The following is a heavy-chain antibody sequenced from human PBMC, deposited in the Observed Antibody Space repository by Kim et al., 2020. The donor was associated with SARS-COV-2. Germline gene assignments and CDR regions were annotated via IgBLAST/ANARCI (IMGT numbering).Heavy chain of an antibody. V-gene: IGHV3-23*01. D-gene: IGHD1-26*01. CDR1: GFTFSNDA. CDR2: ITGSGDAT. Sequence: GGSLRLSCAASGFTFSNDAMGWVRQAPGKGLEWVSGITGSGDATSYADSVKVLFTMSRDNYKNTLYLQMNSLRGEDTAVYYCAKRSGSYGYFDFWGQGTLVTVSS. CDR3: AKRSGSYGYFDF. J-gene: IGHJ4*02.